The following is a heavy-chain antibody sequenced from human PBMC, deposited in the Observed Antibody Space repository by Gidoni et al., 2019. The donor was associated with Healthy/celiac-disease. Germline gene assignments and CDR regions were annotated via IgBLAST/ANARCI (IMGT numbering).Heavy chain of an antibody. CDR2: IYTSGST. V-gene: IGHV4-61*02. J-gene: IGHJ4*02. CDR1: GGSISSGSYY. Sequence: QVQLQESGPGLVKPSQTLSLTCTVSGGSISSGSYYWSWLRQPAGKGLEWIGRIYTSGSTNYNPSLKSRVTISVDTSKNQFSLKLSSVTAADTAVYYCARALGVNLPYFDYWGQGTLVTVSS. CDR3: ARALGVNLPYFDY.